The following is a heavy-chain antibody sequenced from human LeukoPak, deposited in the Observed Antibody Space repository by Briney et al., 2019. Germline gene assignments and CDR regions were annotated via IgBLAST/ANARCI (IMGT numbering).Heavy chain of an antibody. CDR2: IYHSGST. D-gene: IGHD3-10*01. CDR1: GYSISSGYY. CDR3: ARIVLLRFGDSPSAYNWFDP. J-gene: IGHJ5*02. V-gene: IGHV4-38-2*02. Sequence: SETLSLTCTVSGYSISSGYYWGWIRQPPGKGLEWIGSIYHSGSTYYNPSLKSRVTISVDTSKNQFSLKLSSVTAADTAVYYCARIVLLRFGDSPSAYNWFDPWGQGTLVTVSS.